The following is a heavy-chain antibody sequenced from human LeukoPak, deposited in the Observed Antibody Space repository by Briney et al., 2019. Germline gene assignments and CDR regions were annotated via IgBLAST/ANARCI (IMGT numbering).Heavy chain of an antibody. J-gene: IGHJ4*02. Sequence: SGGSLRLSCAASGFILSNYAMHWVRQAPGKGLEWVTFIRYDGSNKYYAESVKGRFTISRDNSKNTLYLQMNSLRPEDTAVYYCAKAIHSSSSGVVDYWGQGTLVTVFS. CDR1: GFILSNYA. CDR2: IRYDGSNK. V-gene: IGHV3-30*02. CDR3: AKAIHSSSSGVVDY. D-gene: IGHD6-6*01.